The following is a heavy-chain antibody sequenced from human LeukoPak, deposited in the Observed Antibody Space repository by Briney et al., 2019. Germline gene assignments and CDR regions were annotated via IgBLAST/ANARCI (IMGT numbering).Heavy chain of an antibody. J-gene: IGHJ4*02. Sequence: GESLRISFQGPGYSFTSYWITWVRQMPGKGREWMGRIDPRDSYAIYSPSFQGHVTISADTSISTAYLQWSSLKASDTAMYFCARPFTSGSPFDYWGQGALVTVSS. V-gene: IGHV5-10-1*01. CDR2: IDPRDSYA. CDR3: ARPFTSGSPFDY. CDR1: GYSFTSYW. D-gene: IGHD3-10*01.